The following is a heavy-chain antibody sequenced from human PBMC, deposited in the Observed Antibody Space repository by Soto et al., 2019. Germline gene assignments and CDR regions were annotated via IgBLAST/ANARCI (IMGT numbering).Heavy chain of an antibody. CDR3: ARTSADGKYYYGMDV. Sequence: GESLKISCKGSGYSFTSYWIGWVRQMPGKGLEWMGIIFPGDSDTRYNPSFQGQVTISADRFITTAYLQWSGLKASDTAMYYCARTSADGKYYYGMDVWGQGTTVTV. D-gene: IGHD6-13*01. J-gene: IGHJ6*02. CDR2: IFPGDSDT. CDR1: GYSFTSYW. V-gene: IGHV5-51*01.